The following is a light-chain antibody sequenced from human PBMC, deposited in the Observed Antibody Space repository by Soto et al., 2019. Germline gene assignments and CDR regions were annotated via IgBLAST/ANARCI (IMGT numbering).Light chain of an antibody. CDR2: SAS. V-gene: IGKV3-15*01. Sequence: EIVMTQSPATLSVSPGERAILSCRASQSIGSNLAWYQQKPGQPPRLLISSASTRATGIPARFSGSGSGTEFILTISSLQSEDFAVYYCQQFNNWPPMSTFVQGTKLEIK. CDR3: QQFNNWPPMST. J-gene: IGKJ2*01. CDR1: QSIGSN.